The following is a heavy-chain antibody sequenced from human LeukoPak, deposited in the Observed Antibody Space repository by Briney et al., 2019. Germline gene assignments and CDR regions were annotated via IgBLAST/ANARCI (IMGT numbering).Heavy chain of an antibody. CDR1: GFTFSSYG. J-gene: IGHJ4*02. CDR2: ISYDGSNK. Sequence: PGGSLTLSCAASGFTFSSYGMHWVRQAPGKGLEWVAVISYDGSNKYYADSVKGRFTISRDNSKNTLYLQMNSLRTEDTAVYYCAKKLMDYWGQGTLVTVSS. V-gene: IGHV3-30*18. CDR3: AKKLMDY. D-gene: IGHD4-23*01.